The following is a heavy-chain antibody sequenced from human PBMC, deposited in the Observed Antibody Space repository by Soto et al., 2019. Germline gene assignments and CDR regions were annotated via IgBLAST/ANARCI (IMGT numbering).Heavy chain of an antibody. Sequence: PSETLSLTCTFSVVSVSSGSYYCSWIRQPPGKGLEWIGYIYYSGSTNYNPSLKSRVTISVDTSKNQFSLKLSSVTAADTAVYYCAGRIGNWNYTTGFEPWGQGTLVTVSS. CDR2: IYYSGST. D-gene: IGHD1-7*01. J-gene: IGHJ5*02. CDR1: VVSVSSGSYY. V-gene: IGHV4-61*01. CDR3: AGRIGNWNYTTGFEP.